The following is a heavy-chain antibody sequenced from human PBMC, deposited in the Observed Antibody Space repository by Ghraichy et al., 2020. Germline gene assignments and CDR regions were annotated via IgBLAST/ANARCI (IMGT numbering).Heavy chain of an antibody. CDR3: ARGVELVATIPWYLEP. CDR2: IYNSGST. Sequence: SETLSLTCTVSGGSISTYYWSWIRQPPGKGLEWIGYIYNSGSTNYSPSLKSRVTISLDTSKNQFSLKLSSVTAADTAVYYCARGVELVATIPWYLEPWGQGTLVTVSS. D-gene: IGHD5-12*01. V-gene: IGHV4-59*01. CDR1: GGSISTYY. J-gene: IGHJ5*02.